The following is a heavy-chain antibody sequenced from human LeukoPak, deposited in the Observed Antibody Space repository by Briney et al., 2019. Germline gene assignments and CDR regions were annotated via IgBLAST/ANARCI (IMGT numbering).Heavy chain of an antibody. V-gene: IGHV3-23*01. CDR3: ARDWAAGELLSYNDLDY. Sequence: GGSLRLSCAASGFTFSSYAMSWVRQAPGKGLEWVSTISGSGGSTYYADSVKGRVTISRDNSKSILYLQMNSLRAEDTAVYYCARDWAAGELLSYNDLDYWGQGTLVTVSS. D-gene: IGHD1-26*01. J-gene: IGHJ4*02. CDR1: GFTFSSYA. CDR2: ISGSGGST.